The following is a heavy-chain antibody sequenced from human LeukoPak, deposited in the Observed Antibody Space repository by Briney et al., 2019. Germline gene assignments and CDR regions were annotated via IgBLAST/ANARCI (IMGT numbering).Heavy chain of an antibody. J-gene: IGHJ6*04. CDR3: ARDNNFQQLVDYYYYGMDV. V-gene: IGHV1-69*13. CDR2: IIPIFGTA. CDR1: GGTFSSYA. D-gene: IGHD6-13*01. Sequence: SVKVSCKASGGTFSSYAISWVRQAPGQGLEWMGGIIPIFGTANYAQKFQGRVTITADESTSTAYMELSSLRSEDTAVYYCARDNNFQQLVDYYYYGMDVWGKGTTVTVSS.